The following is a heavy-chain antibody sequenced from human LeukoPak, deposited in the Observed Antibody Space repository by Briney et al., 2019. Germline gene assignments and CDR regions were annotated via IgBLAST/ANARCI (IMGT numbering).Heavy chain of an antibody. J-gene: IGHJ4*02. CDR3: ARGVEMAPLCLDY. CDR1: GGSISSYY. Sequence: SETLSLTCTVSGGSISSYYWSWIRQPPGKGLEWIGYIYYSGSTNYNPSLKSRVTISVDTSKNQFSLRLSSVTAADTAVYYCARGVEMAPLCLDYWGQGTLVTVSS. D-gene: IGHD5-24*01. V-gene: IGHV4-59*01. CDR2: IYYSGST.